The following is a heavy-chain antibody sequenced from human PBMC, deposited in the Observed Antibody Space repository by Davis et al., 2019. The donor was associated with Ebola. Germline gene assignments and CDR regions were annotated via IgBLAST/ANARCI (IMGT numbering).Heavy chain of an antibody. CDR3: ARRDGSSGWYNYYGMDV. V-gene: IGHV4-59*01. Sequence: MPGGSLRLSCTVSGGSISSYYWSWIRQPPGKGLEWIGYIYYSGSTNCNPSLKSRVTISVDTSKNQFSLKLSSVTAADTAVYYCARRDGSSGWYNYYGMDVWGQGTTVTVSS. J-gene: IGHJ6*02. CDR2: IYYSGST. CDR1: GGSISSYY. D-gene: IGHD6-19*01.